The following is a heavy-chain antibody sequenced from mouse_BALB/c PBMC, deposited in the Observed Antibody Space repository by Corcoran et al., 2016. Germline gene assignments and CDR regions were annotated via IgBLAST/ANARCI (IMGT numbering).Heavy chain of an antibody. Sequence: EVKRQQSGPELVKPGASMKISCKAPGYSFTGYTMNWVKQSHGKNLEWIGLINPYNGGTSYNQKFKGKATLTVDKLSSTAYMERLNPTSEDSAVYFCAGVHYYGSSRYYYAMDYWGQGTSVTVS. CDR3: AGVHYYGSSRYYYAMDY. D-gene: IGHD1-1*01. V-gene: IGHV1-18*01. CDR2: INPYNGGT. J-gene: IGHJ4*01. CDR1: GYSFTGYT.